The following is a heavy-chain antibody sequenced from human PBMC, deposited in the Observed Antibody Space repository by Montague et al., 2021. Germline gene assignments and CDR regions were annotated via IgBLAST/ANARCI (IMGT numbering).Heavy chain of an antibody. J-gene: IGHJ4*02. CDR2: VFYSGAT. D-gene: IGHD3-22*01. V-gene: IGHV4-59*01. Sequence: SETLSLTCSVSGDSINGWYWSWIRQPPGKGLEWIGSVFYSGATNYNPSLKSRATMSADTSKNQVSLKVNSVTAADTAVYYCARQGFYESGGFFIWGLGTLVTVSS. CDR3: ARQGFYESGGFFI. CDR1: GDSINGWY.